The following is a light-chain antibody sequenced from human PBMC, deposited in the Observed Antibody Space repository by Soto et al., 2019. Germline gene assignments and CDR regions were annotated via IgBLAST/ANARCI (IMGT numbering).Light chain of an antibody. CDR2: WAS. Sequence: DIVMTQSPVSLAVSLGERATINCKSSQSVLSSSNNKNYLTWYQQKPGQPPKLLIYWASTRESGVPDRFSGSGSGTDFTLTISSLQAEDVAVYYCQQYYSAPLTFGGGTKVELK. V-gene: IGKV4-1*01. CDR1: QSVLSSSNNKNY. CDR3: QQYYSAPLT. J-gene: IGKJ4*01.